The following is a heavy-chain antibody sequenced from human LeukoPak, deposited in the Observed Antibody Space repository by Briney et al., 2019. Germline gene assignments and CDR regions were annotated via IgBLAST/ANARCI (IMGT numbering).Heavy chain of an antibody. D-gene: IGHD5-24*01. V-gene: IGHV4-39*07. CDR3: ARGSRGDGAAFDI. CDR2: IFYSGSA. CDR1: GGSISISNYY. Sequence: SETLSLTCTVSGGSISISNYYWGWIRQPPGEGLEWIGSIFYSGSADYTPSLRSRATISVDTSKNQFSLRLSSVTAADAAVYYCARGSRGDGAAFDIWGQGTMVTVSS. J-gene: IGHJ3*02.